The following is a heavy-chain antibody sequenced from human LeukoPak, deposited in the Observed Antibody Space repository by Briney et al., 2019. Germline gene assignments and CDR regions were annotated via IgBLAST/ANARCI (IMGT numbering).Heavy chain of an antibody. V-gene: IGHV4-59*12. CDR3: ARWGIAAAGTYHYYYYGMDV. CDR1: GASISRYH. D-gene: IGHD6-13*01. CDR2: IYDSGST. Sequence: PSETLSLTCTVSGASISRYHWSWIRQPPGKGLEWIGYIYDSGSTNYNPSLKSRITISVDTSKNQFSLKLSSVTAADTAVYYCARWGIAAAGTYHYYYYGMDVWGQGTTVTVSS. J-gene: IGHJ6*02.